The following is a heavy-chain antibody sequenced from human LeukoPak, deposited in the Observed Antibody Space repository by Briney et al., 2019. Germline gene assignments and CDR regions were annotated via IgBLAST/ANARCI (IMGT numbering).Heavy chain of an antibody. CDR2: ISAYNGNT. D-gene: IGHD1-26*01. CDR1: GYTFTSYG. V-gene: IGHV1-18*01. J-gene: IGHJ4*02. CDR3: ARDWRETSGSYDLDY. Sequence: GASVKVSCKASGYTFTSYGISWVRQAPGQGLEWMGWISAYNGNTNYAQKLQGRVTMTTDTSTSTAYMELRSLRSDDTAVYYCARDWRETSGSYDLDYWGQGTLVTVSS.